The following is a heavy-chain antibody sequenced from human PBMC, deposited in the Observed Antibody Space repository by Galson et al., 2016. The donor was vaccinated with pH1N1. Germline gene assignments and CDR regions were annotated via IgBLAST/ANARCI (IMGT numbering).Heavy chain of an antibody. CDR3: ARDQSSTPKFRGVLQF. J-gene: IGHJ1*01. CDR2: IDPSSGNT. Sequence: SVKVSCKAYGYTFSDFYIHWLRLAPGPGVEWLGIIDPSSGNTKYPQKFQNRITVTRDTSTSTVYMELSSLGSEDTALYYCARDQSSTPKFRGVLQFWGQGTLVAVSS. V-gene: IGHV1-46*01. D-gene: IGHD3-10*01. CDR1: GYTFSDFY.